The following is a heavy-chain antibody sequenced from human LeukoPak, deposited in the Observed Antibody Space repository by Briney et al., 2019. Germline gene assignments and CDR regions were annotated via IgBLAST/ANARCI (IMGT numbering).Heavy chain of an antibody. J-gene: IGHJ4*02. Sequence: PSETLSLTCAVYGGSFSGYYWSWIRQPPGKGLEWIGEINHSGSTNYNPSLKSRVTISVDTSKNQFSLKLSSVTAADTAVYYCARGRAAVNFDYWGQGTLVTVSS. CDR3: ARGRAAVNFDY. D-gene: IGHD6-13*01. V-gene: IGHV4-34*01. CDR2: INHSGST. CDR1: GGSFSGYY.